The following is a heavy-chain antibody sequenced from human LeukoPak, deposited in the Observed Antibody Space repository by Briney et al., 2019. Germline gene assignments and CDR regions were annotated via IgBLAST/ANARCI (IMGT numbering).Heavy chain of an antibody. CDR1: GYTFTSYG. CDR2: ISAYNGNT. V-gene: IGHV1-18*01. CDR3: ARVCSSTSCYTDRYYYYMDV. J-gene: IGHJ6*03. Sequence: ASVKVSCKASGYTFTSYGISWVRQAPGQGLEWMGWISAYNGNTNYAQKLQGRVTMTTDTSTSTAYMELRSLRSDDTAAYYCARVCSSTSCYTDRYYYYMDVWGKGTTVTVSS. D-gene: IGHD2-2*02.